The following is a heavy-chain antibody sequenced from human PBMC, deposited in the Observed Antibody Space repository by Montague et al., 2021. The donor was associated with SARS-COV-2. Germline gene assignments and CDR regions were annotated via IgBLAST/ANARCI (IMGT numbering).Heavy chain of an antibody. D-gene: IGHD3-9*01. V-gene: IGHV4-59*01. CDR3: ARSRENYNILTGYPYYFDY. Sequence: SETLSLTCTVSGGSISRYYWNWIRQPPGKGLEWIAYIYYSGSTNXXPSLKSRVTISVDTSKSQFSLKLSSVTAADTAVYYCARSRENYNILTGYPYYFDYWGQGTLVTVSS. CDR2: IYYSGST. CDR1: GGSISRYY. J-gene: IGHJ4*02.